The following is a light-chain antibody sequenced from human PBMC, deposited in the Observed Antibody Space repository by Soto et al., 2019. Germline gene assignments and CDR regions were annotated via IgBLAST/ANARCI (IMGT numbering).Light chain of an antibody. CDR1: SSNIGTNA. Sequence: QSVLTQPPSASGNPGRRVTISCSGSSSNIGTNAVNWCQQLPGTAPRLLIYSNDQRPPGVPDRFSGSKSGTSASLGISGLQSEDEADYFCAVWDDSLNGWVFGGGTKVTVL. CDR2: SND. CDR3: AVWDDSLNGWV. J-gene: IGLJ3*02. V-gene: IGLV1-44*01.